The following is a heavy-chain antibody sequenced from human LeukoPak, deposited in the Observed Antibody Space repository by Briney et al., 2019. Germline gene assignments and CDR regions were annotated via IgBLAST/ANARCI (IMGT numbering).Heavy chain of an antibody. Sequence: SETLSLTCTVSGGSISSYYWSWIRQPPGKGLEWIGYIYYSGSTNYNPSLKSRVTISVDTSKNQFSLKLSSVTAADTAVYYCARVVGGYRSGNLDYWGQGTLVTVSS. CDR2: IYYSGST. J-gene: IGHJ4*02. V-gene: IGHV4-59*01. CDR1: GGSISSYY. D-gene: IGHD5-12*01. CDR3: ARVVGGYRSGNLDY.